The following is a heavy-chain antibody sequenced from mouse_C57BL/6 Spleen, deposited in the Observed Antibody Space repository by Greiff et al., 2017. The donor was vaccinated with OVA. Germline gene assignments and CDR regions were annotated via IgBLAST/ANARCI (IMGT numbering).Heavy chain of an antibody. CDR1: GYSITSCYY. Sequence: EVQLQESGPGLVKPSQSLSLTCSVTGYSITSCYYWNWIRQFPGNKLEWMGYISYDGSNNYNPSLKNRISITRDTSKNQFFLKLNTVTTEDTATYYCARYYGRYWYFDVWGTGTTVTVAS. D-gene: IGHD1-1*01. CDR2: ISYDGSN. J-gene: IGHJ1*03. CDR3: ARYYGRYWYFDV. V-gene: IGHV3-6*01.